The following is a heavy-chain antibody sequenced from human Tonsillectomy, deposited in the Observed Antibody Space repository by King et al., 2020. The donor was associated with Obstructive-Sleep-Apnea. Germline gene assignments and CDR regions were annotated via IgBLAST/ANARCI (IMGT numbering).Heavy chain of an antibody. Sequence: VQLQESGPGLVKSSETLSLTCSVSGHSISSGYYWGWIRQPPGKGLEWIGSIYHSGSIYYNPSLRSRVTISVDTSKNQFSLKLSSVTAADTAVYYCARDQGYSYGMDVWGQGTTVTVSS. D-gene: IGHD5-18*01. V-gene: IGHV4-38-2*02. CDR3: ARDQGYSYGMDV. J-gene: IGHJ6*02. CDR1: GHSISSGYY. CDR2: IYHSGSI.